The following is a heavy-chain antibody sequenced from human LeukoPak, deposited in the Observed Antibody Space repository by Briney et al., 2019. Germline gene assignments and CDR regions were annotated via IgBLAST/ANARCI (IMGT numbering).Heavy chain of an antibody. D-gene: IGHD1-26*01. V-gene: IGHV3-43D*03. CDR2: ITYDGGST. J-gene: IGHJ4*02. CDR3: ARGVGATQEFDY. Sequence: PGGSLRLSCGASGFTFDDCAMHWVRQAPGKGLEWVSLITYDGGSTLYADSVKGRFTISRDNAKNSLYLQMNSLRAEDTAVYYCARGVGATQEFDYWGQGTLVTVSS. CDR1: GFTFDDCA.